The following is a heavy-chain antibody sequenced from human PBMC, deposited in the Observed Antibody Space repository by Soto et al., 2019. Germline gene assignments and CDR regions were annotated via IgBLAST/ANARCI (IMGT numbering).Heavy chain of an antibody. CDR2: ISYDGSNK. Sequence: VAVISYDGSNKYYADSVKGRFTISRDNSKNTLYLQMNSLRAEDTTVYHCARGAMRGEAAGLFDYWGQGTLVTVSS. V-gene: IGHV3-30-3*01. D-gene: IGHD6-13*01. CDR3: ARGAMRGEAAGLFDY. J-gene: IGHJ4*02.